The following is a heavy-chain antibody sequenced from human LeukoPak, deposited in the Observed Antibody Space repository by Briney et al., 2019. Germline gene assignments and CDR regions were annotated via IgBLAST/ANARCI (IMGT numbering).Heavy chain of an antibody. J-gene: IGHJ4*02. D-gene: IGHD2-2*01. Sequence: PGGSLRLSCAASGFTFSSYAMSWVRQAPGKGLEWVSAISGSGGSTYYADSVKGRFTISRDNSKNTLYLQMNSLRAEDTAVYYCAEGPSYQLLHELLYYFDYWGQGTLVTVSS. CDR3: AEGPSYQLLHELLYYFDY. CDR2: ISGSGGST. V-gene: IGHV3-23*01. CDR1: GFTFSSYA.